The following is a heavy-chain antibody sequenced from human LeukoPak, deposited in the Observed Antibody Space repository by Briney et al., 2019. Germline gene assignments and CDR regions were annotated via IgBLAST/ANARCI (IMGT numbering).Heavy chain of an antibody. Sequence: SETLSLTCTVSGGSISSGDYYWSWIRQPPGKGLEWIGYIYYSGSTYYNPSLKSRVTISVDTSKNQFSLKLSSVTAADTAVYHCARAVGSGSYYNPLKWFDPWGQGTLVTVSS. CDR3: ARAVGSGSYYNPLKWFDP. V-gene: IGHV4-30-4*01. D-gene: IGHD3-10*01. CDR1: GGSISSGDYY. J-gene: IGHJ5*02. CDR2: IYYSGST.